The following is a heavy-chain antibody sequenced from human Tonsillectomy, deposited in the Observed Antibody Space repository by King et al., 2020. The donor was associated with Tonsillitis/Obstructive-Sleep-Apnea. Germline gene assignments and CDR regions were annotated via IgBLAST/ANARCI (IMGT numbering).Heavy chain of an antibody. Sequence: VQLVESGGGVVQPGGSLRLSCAASGFTFDDYAMHWVRQAPGKGLEWVSLISGDGGSTYYADSVKGRFTISRDNSKKSLYLQKNSLRAEDTALYYCAKVIRRFSICGVVIIDAFDIWGQGTMVTVSS. CDR2: ISGDGGST. CDR1: GFTFDDYA. J-gene: IGHJ3*02. V-gene: IGHV3-43*02. CDR3: AKVIRRFSICGVVIIDAFDI. D-gene: IGHD3-3*01.